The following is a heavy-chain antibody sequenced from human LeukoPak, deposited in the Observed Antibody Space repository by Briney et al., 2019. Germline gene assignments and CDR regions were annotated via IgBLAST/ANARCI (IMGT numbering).Heavy chain of an antibody. CDR3: ARNHYYDSSGYYDY. J-gene: IGHJ4*02. CDR2: ISYDGSNK. V-gene: IGHV3-30-3*01. D-gene: IGHD3-22*01. CDR1: GFTFSSYA. Sequence: GGSLRLSCAASGFTFSSYAMHWVRQAPGKGLEWVAVISYDGSNKYYADSVKGRFTISRDNSKNTLYLQMNSLRAEDTAVYYCARNHYYDSSGYYDYWGQGTLVTVSS.